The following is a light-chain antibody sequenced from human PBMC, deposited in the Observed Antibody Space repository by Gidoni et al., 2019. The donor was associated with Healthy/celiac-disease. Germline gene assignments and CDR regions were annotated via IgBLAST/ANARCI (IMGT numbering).Light chain of an antibody. V-gene: IGKV1-33*01. CDR2: DTS. Sequence: DIQMTQSPSSLSASVGDRVTITCQASQDIINYLNWYQQKPGKAPKLLIYDTSNLETGVPARFSGSGSGTDCTLTISSLQPEDIATYYCQQYDNLPLTFGGGTKVEIK. CDR1: QDIINY. J-gene: IGKJ4*01. CDR3: QQYDNLPLT.